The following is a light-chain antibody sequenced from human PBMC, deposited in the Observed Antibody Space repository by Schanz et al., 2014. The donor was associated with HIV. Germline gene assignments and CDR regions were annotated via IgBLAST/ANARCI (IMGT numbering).Light chain of an antibody. CDR1: SSDVGSYNL. J-gene: IGLJ2*01. Sequence: QSALTQPASVSGSPGQSIAISCTGTSSDVGSYNLVSWYQQYPGKAPKLMIYDVTNRPSGVSNRFSGSKSGNTASLTISGLQAEDEADYYCSSYTGSSSVIFGGGTKLTVL. CDR2: DVT. V-gene: IGLV2-14*02. CDR3: SSYTGSSSVI.